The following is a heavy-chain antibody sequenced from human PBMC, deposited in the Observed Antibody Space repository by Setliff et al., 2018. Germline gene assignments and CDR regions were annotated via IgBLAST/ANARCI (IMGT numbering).Heavy chain of an antibody. J-gene: IGHJ6*03. Sequence: SETLSLTCTVSGGSISGGGYYWSWIRQHPRKGLEWIGYIYYSGSTNYNPSLKSRVTISVDTSKNQFSLKLTSVTAADTAVYYCARQVSHYDFWSGYYGYYYYYMDVWGKGTTVTVSS. CDR1: GGSISGGGYY. D-gene: IGHD3-3*01. V-gene: IGHV4-61*08. CDR3: ARQVSHYDFWSGYYGYYYYYMDV. CDR2: IYYSGST.